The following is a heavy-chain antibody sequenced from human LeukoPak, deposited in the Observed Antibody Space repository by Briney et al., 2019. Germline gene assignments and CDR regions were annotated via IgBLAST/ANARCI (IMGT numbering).Heavy chain of an antibody. CDR3: ARLLPIAAAGGHYFDY. J-gene: IGHJ4*02. CDR2: IYYSGST. CDR1: GGSISSSSYY. D-gene: IGHD6-13*01. V-gene: IGHV4-39*07. Sequence: SGTLSLTCTVSGGSISSSSYYWGWIRQPPGKGLEWIGSIYYSGSTYYNPSLKSRVTISVDTSKNQFSLKLSSVTAADTAVYYCARLLPIAAAGGHYFDYWGQGTLVTVSS.